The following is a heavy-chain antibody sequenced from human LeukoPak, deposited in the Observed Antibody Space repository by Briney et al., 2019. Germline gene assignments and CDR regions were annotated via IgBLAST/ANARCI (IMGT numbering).Heavy chain of an antibody. Sequence: PSETLSLTCAVYGGSFSGYYWSWIRQPPGKGLEWVGEINHSGSTNYNPSLKSRVTISVDTSKNQFSLKLSSVTAADTAVYYCAREYDDFWSGYYPFDPWGQGTLVTVSS. J-gene: IGHJ5*02. V-gene: IGHV4-34*01. D-gene: IGHD3-3*01. CDR3: AREYDDFWSGYYPFDP. CDR2: INHSGST. CDR1: GGSFSGYY.